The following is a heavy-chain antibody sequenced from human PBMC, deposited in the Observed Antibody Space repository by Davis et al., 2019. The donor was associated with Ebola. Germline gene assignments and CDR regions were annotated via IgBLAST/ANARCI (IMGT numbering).Heavy chain of an antibody. D-gene: IGHD6-19*01. CDR1: GFTFSNYA. CDR3: AKGGSGWPSDYSYGMGV. CDR2: VTSSGGGT. J-gene: IGHJ6*04. Sequence: GGSLRLSCAASGFTFSNYAMTWARQAPGKGLEWVSAVTSSGGGTYYADSVKGRFTISRDNSKNTLYLQVTSLRVDDTAIYYCAKGGSGWPSDYSYGMGVWGKGTTVTVSS. V-gene: IGHV3-23*01.